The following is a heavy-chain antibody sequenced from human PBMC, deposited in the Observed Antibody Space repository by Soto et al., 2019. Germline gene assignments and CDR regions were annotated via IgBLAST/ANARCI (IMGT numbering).Heavy chain of an antibody. CDR3: ARAHLLWFGEFEFTQQNYYFDY. CDR2: IYYSGST. Sequence: KTSETLSLTCTVSGGSISSYYWSWIRQPPGKGLEWIGYIYYSGSTNYNPSLKSRVTISVDTSKNQFSLKLSSVTAADTAVYYCARAHLLWFGEFEFTQQNYYFDYWGQGTLVTVSS. J-gene: IGHJ4*02. CDR1: GGSISSYY. V-gene: IGHV4-59*01. D-gene: IGHD3-10*01.